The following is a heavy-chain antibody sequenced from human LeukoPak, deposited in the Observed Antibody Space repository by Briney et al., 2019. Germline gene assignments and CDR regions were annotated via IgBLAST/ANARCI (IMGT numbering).Heavy chain of an antibody. V-gene: IGHV4-39*07. CDR2: IYYSGST. CDR1: GGSISSSSYY. J-gene: IGHJ3*02. CDR3: VQTSMYSSSWYGAFDI. D-gene: IGHD6-13*01. Sequence: PSETLSLTCTVSGGSISSSSYYWGWIRQPPGKGLEWIGNIYYSGSTYYNPSLKSRVAISVDTSKNQFSLKLSSVTAADTAVYYCVQTSMYSSSWYGAFDIWGQGTMVTVSS.